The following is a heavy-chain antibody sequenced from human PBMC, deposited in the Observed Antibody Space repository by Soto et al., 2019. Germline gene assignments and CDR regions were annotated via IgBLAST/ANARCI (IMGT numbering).Heavy chain of an antibody. CDR2: INPNSGGT. CDR1: GYTFTGYY. CDR3: ATWSGRRFDP. Sequence: ASVKVSCKASGYTFTGYYMHWVRQAPGQGLEWMGWINPNSGGTNYAQKFQGRVTMTRDTSISTAYMELSSLRSEDTAVYYCATWSGRRFDPWGQGTLVTVSS. D-gene: IGHD1-1*01. V-gene: IGHV1-2*02. J-gene: IGHJ5*02.